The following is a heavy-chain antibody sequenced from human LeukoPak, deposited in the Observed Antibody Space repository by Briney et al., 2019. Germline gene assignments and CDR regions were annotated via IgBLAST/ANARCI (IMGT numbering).Heavy chain of an antibody. CDR2: ISAYNGNT. CDR1: GYXFTSYG. D-gene: IGHD1-26*01. V-gene: IGHV1-18*01. J-gene: IGHJ6*02. Sequence: ASVKVSCKASGYXFTSYGISWVRQAPGQGLEWMGWISAYNGNTNYAQKLQGRVTMTTDTSTSTAYMELRSLRSDDTAVYYCARHPYSGSYYYYYGMDVWGQGTVVTVSS. CDR3: ARHPYSGSYYYYYGMDV.